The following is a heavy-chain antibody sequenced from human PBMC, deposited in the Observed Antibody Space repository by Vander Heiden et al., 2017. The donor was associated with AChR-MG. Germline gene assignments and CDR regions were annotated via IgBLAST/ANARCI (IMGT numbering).Heavy chain of an antibody. CDR2: ISGSGGST. CDR1: GFTFSSYA. CDR3: AKDGEGFLEWLLYTAFDI. V-gene: IGHV3-23*01. Sequence: EVQLLESGGGLVQPGGSLRLSCAASGFTFSSYAMRWVRPAPGKGLEWVSAISGSGGSTYYADSVKGRFTISRDNSKNTLYLQMNSLRAEDTAVYYCAKDGEGFLEWLLYTAFDIWGQGTMVTVSS. D-gene: IGHD3-3*01. J-gene: IGHJ3*02.